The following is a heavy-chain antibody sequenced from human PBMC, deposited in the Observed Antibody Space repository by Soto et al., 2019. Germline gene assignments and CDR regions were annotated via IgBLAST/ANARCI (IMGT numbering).Heavy chain of an antibody. CDR1: GGSFSGPN. CDR3: ARGWGFGFDP. CDR2: INHSGST. D-gene: IGHD3-10*01. J-gene: IGHJ5*02. Sequence: QVQLQQWGAGLLKPSETLSLACAVYGGSFSGPNWSWIRQPPGKGLEWIGEINHSGSTNYNPSLKRRVHISIDMSKNQYSLKVSSVTAADTAVYYCARGWGFGFDPWGQGILVTVSS. V-gene: IGHV4-34*01.